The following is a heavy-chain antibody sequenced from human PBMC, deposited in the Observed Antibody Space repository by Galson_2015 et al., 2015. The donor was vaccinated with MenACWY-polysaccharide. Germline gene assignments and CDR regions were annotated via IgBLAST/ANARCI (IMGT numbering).Heavy chain of an antibody. CDR1: GFTFSSYW. CDR3: ARDPHCGAGGSMHDALDV. Sequence: SLRLSCAASGFTFSSYWMHWVRQAPGEGLVWVSRINTDGSSTSYADSVKGRFTVSRDNAKNTVYLQMNSLRAEDTAVYYCARDPHCGAGGSMHDALDVAGQGTKGTLSS. D-gene: IGHD2-21*01. V-gene: IGHV3-74*01. J-gene: IGHJ3*01. CDR2: INTDGSST.